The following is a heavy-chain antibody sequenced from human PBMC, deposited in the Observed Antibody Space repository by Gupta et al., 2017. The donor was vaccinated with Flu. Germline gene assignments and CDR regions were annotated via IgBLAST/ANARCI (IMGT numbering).Heavy chain of an antibody. V-gene: IGHV3-7*01. Sequence: FAASGLRFSSCWGGWVLHAPGQGLEWAANIPPVDSEKNYAAAVTGRFTFSKDDAKDSVYNTMNNLGAEATDEYYCARNRGWQQFDYWGQGALVTVSS. CDR1: GLRFSSCW. J-gene: IGHJ4*02. D-gene: IGHD3-10*01. CDR2: IPPVDSEK. CDR3: ARNRGWQQFDY.